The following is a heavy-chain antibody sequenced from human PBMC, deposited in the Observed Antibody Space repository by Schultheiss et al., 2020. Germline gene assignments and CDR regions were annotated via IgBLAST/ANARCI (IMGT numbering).Heavy chain of an antibody. CDR1: GGSFSTTNW. CDR3: ARPLYSSSEDRGGY. CDR2: INHSGST. V-gene: IGHV4-4*02. D-gene: IGHD6-6*01. Sequence: SETLSLTCAVSGGSFSTTNWWSWVRQPPGKGLEWIGEINHSGSTNYNPSLKSRVTISVDTSKNQFSLKLSSVTAADTAVYYCARPLYSSSEDRGGYWGQGTLVTVSS. J-gene: IGHJ4*02.